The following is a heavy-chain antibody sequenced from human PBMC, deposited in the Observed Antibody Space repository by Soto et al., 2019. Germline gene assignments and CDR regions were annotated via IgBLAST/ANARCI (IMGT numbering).Heavy chain of an antibody. J-gene: IGHJ5*02. V-gene: IGHV2-5*02. CDR2: IYWDDDK. D-gene: IGHD6-13*01. CDR3: AHRRGSWINNWFDP. Sequence: SGPTLVNPTQTLTLTCTFSGFSLSTSGVGVGWIRQPPGKALEWLALIYWDDDKRYSPSLKSRLTITKDTSKNQVVLTMTNMDPVDTAAYYCAHRRGSWINNWFDPWGQGTLVTVSS. CDR1: GFSLSTSGVG.